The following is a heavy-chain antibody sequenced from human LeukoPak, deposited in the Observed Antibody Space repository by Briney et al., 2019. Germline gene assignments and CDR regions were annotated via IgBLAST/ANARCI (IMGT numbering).Heavy chain of an antibody. J-gene: IGHJ4*02. Sequence: GGSLRLSCTVSGFTVSSNSMSWVRQAPGKGLEWVSFIYSGGNTLYSDSVKGRFTISRDNSKNTLYLQMNSLRAEDTAVYYCARRAGAYSHPYDYWGQGTLVTVSS. CDR1: GFTVSSNS. V-gene: IGHV3-53*01. CDR3: ARRAGAYSHPYDY. D-gene: IGHD4/OR15-4a*01. CDR2: IYSGGNT.